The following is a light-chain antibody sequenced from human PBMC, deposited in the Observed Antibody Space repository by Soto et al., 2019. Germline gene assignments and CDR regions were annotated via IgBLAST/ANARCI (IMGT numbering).Light chain of an antibody. V-gene: IGLV1-40*01. J-gene: IGLJ2*01. Sequence: QSVLTQPPSVSGAPGQRVTISCTGSSSNIGAHYDVHWYQQLPGTAPKLLIYGNSNRPSGVPERISGSKSGTSASLAISGLRSEDEAVYYCASWDDRLGAVIFGGGTKVTVL. CDR3: ASWDDRLGAVI. CDR2: GNS. CDR1: SSNIGAHYD.